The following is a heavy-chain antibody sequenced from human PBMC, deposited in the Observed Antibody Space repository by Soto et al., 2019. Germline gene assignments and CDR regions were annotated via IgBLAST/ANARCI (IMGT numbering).Heavy chain of an antibody. J-gene: IGHJ4*02. CDR2: IDPSDSYT. CDR1: GYTFASFW. D-gene: IGHD6-6*01. CDR3: ARDQSIAGPCIY. Sequence: GESLKISCKGSGYTFASFWITWVLLMPGKGLEWMGRIDPSDSYTDYSPSFQGHVTISVDKSISTAYLQWSRLEPSDTAMYYCARDQSIAGPCIYWGQGTLVTVSS. V-gene: IGHV5-10-1*01.